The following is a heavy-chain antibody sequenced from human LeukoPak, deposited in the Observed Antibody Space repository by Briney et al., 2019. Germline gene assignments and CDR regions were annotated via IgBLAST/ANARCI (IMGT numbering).Heavy chain of an antibody. Sequence: ASVKVSCKASGYTFTGYYMHWVRQAPGQGLEWMGWINPNSGGTNYAQKFQGRVTMTRNTSISTAYMELSSLRSEDTAVYYCARGFSGSGKLPPNWGEGALGTVSS. J-gene: IGHJ4*02. D-gene: IGHD3-10*01. CDR3: ARGFSGSGKLPPN. V-gene: IGHV1-2*02. CDR1: GYTFTGYY. CDR2: INPNSGGT.